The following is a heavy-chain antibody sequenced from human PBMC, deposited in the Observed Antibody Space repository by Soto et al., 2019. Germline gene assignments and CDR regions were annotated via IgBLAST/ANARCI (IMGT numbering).Heavy chain of an antibody. D-gene: IGHD3-22*01. CDR2: ISGRGGVT. CDR3: AKDRQFRSYYESAGHYND. Sequence: EVQLLESGGGLVQPGGSLRLTCLASGFTFRTKDMRWVRQAPGKGLEWVSVISGRGGVTYNPDSVKGRFTISRDNSKNTLYLQMNNLRANDTAVYYCAKDRQFRSYYESAGHYNDWGQGTLVTVSS. V-gene: IGHV3-23*01. CDR1: GFTFRTKD. J-gene: IGHJ4*02.